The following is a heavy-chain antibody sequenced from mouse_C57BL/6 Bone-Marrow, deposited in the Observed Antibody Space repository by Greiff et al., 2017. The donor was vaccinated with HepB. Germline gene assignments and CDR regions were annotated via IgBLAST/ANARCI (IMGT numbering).Heavy chain of an antibody. CDR2: IHPNSGST. Sequence: VQLQQPGAELVKPGASVKLSCKASGYTFTSYWMHWVKQRPGQGLEWIGMIHPNSGSTNYNEKFKSKATLTVDKSSSTAYMQLSSLTSEDSAVYYCARGVTTWDYWGQGTTLTVSS. J-gene: IGHJ2*01. D-gene: IGHD2-2*01. CDR1: GYTFTSYW. CDR3: ARGVTTWDY. V-gene: IGHV1-64*01.